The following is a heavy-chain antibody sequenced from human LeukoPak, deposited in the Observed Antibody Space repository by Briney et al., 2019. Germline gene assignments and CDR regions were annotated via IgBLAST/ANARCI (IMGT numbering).Heavy chain of an antibody. CDR3: ASSCANWGCGGENYFDY. CDR2: IYYSGST. J-gene: IGHJ4*02. Sequence: SQTLSLTCTVSGGSISSGGYYWSWIRQHPGKGLEWIGYIYYSGSTYYNPSLKSRVTISVDTSKNQFSLKLSSVTAADTAVYYCASSCANWGCGGENYFDYWGQGTLVTVSS. CDR1: GGSISSGGYY. D-gene: IGHD7-27*01. V-gene: IGHV4-31*03.